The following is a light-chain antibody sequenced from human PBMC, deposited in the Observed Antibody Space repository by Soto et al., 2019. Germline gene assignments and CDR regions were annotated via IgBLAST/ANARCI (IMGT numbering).Light chain of an antibody. CDR3: QQYNNYST. J-gene: IGKJ5*01. CDR2: DAS. CDR1: QSISSW. V-gene: IGKV1-5*01. Sequence: DIQMTQYPSTLSASVGDRVTITCRASQSISSWLAWYQQKPGKAPKLLIYDASSLESGVPSRLSGSGSGTEFTLTISSMKPDDFATYYCQQYNNYSTFGHGTRLEIK.